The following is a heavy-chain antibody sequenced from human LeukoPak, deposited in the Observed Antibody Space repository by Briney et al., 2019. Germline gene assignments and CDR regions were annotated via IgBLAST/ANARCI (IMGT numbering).Heavy chain of an antibody. D-gene: IGHD2-15*01. CDR1: YTFTXXA. CDR3: ARRGPADIVVVVAAEAFDY. CDR2: INAGNGNT. V-gene: IGHV1-3*03. Sequence: YTFTXXAMHWVRQAPGQRLEWMGWINAGNGNTKYSQEFQGRVTITRDTSASTAYMELSSLRSEDMAVYYCARRGPADIVVVVAAEAFDYWGQGTLVTVSS. J-gene: IGHJ4*02.